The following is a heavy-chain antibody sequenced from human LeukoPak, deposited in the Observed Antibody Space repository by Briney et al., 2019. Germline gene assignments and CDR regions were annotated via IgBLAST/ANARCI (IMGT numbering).Heavy chain of an antibody. D-gene: IGHD2-2*01. CDR3: ARDPPLGSCSTISCPHLDY. Sequence: KPGGSLRLSCAASGFTFSRYSMNWVRQAPGKGLEWVSSISSSSFIYYADSVKGRFTISRDNAKNSLYLQMNSLRAEDTAVYYRARDPPLGSCSTISCPHLDYWGQGTLVTVSS. J-gene: IGHJ4*02. CDR2: ISSSSFI. CDR1: GFTFSRYS. V-gene: IGHV3-21*01.